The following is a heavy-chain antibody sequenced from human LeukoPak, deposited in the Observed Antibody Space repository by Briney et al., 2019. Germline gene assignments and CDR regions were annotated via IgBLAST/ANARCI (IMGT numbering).Heavy chain of an antibody. CDR3: ARNSSGFKLGDAFDI. CDR1: GFTFSSYA. CDR2: INGGAYST. Sequence: PGGSLRLSCAASGFTFSSYAMTWVRQAPGKGLEWISAINGGAYSTSYADSVKGCFTISRDNSKNTLYLQMNSLRAEDTAVYYCARNSSGFKLGDAFDIWGQGTMVTVSS. J-gene: IGHJ3*02. D-gene: IGHD3-22*01. V-gene: IGHV3-23*01.